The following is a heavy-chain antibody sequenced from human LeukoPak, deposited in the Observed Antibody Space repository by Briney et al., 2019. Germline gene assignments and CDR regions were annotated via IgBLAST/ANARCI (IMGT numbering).Heavy chain of an antibody. CDR1: GFTFDDYA. V-gene: IGHV3-9*01. CDR2: ISWNSGSI. J-gene: IGHJ5*02. D-gene: IGHD3-9*01. Sequence: GGSLRLSCAASGFTFDDYAMHWVRQAPGKGLEWVSGISWNSGSIGYADSVKGRFTISRDNAKNSLYPQMNSLRAEDTALYYCAKDVNFDWLFGWFDPWGQGTLVTVSS. CDR3: AKDVNFDWLFGWFDP.